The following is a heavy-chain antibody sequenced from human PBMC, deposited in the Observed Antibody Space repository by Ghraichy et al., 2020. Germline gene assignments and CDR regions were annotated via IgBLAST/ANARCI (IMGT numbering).Heavy chain of an antibody. D-gene: IGHD6-13*01. J-gene: IGHJ1*01. CDR1: GFTFNSVA. V-gene: IGHV3-23*01. Sequence: LSLTCVASGFTFNSVAMRGVSQAPGKRSERVSAISGSGGSTYYADSVKGRFTISRDNSKNTLYLQMNSLRAEDTAVYYCAKDLGGQLAKRGYYHHWGHGT. CDR2: ISGSGGST. CDR3: AKDLGGQLAKRGYYHH.